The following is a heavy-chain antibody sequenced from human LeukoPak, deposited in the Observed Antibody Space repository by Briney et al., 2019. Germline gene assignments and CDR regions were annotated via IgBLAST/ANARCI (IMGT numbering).Heavy chain of an antibody. D-gene: IGHD6-19*01. CDR2: INEDGSNK. Sequence: AGGSLRLSCAASGFSFSNHYMRWIRQAPGKGLEWVANINEDGSNKWHLGSVKGRFTVSRDNARNALYLQMNSLRVEDTAVYYCTRVIVAVPGYFDYFDFWGQGALVTVSS. J-gene: IGHJ4*02. CDR1: GFSFSNHY. V-gene: IGHV3-7*01. CDR3: TRVIVAVPGYFDYFDF.